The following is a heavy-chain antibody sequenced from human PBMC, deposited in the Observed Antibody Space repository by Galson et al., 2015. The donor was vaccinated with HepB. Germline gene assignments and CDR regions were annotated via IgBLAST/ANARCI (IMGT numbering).Heavy chain of an antibody. D-gene: IGHD3-22*01. Sequence: SLRLSCAASGFTFSSYSMHWVRQAPGKGLEYVSGINSKDGGAYYADSVKGRFTISRDNAKNSLYLQMNSLRAEDTAVYYCARESKKYYYDSSGYLTGGWFDPWGQGTLVTVSS. CDR1: GFTFSSYS. CDR2: INSKDGGA. CDR3: ARESKKYYYDSSGYLTGGWFDP. V-gene: IGHV3-64*04. J-gene: IGHJ5*02.